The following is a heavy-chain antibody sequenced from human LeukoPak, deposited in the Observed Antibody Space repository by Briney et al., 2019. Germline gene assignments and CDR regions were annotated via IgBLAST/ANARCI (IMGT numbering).Heavy chain of an antibody. CDR1: GYTFTSYY. Sequence: ASVKVSCKAPGYTFTSYYMHWVRQAPGQGLEWMGIINPSGGSTSYAQKFQGRVTMTRDMSTSTVYMELSSLRSEDTAVYYCARAESTSLSMVRGVFDYWGQGTLVTVSS. V-gene: IGHV1-46*01. CDR2: INPSGGST. CDR3: ARAESTSLSMVRGVFDY. D-gene: IGHD3-10*01. J-gene: IGHJ4*02.